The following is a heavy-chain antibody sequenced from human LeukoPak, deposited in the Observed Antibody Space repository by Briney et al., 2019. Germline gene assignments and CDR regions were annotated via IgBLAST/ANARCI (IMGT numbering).Heavy chain of an antibody. D-gene: IGHD2-8*02. V-gene: IGHV4-59*01. J-gene: IGHJ6*02. CDR1: GGSISSNY. Sequence: PSDTPSLTCSVSGGSISSNYWSWIRQPPGKGLEGMGYIYYTGTTHYNPSLEGRVTISLDASKTQFSLRLTSVTAADTAIYYCARDIVLTYGMDVWGQGTTVTVSS. CDR2: IYYTGTT. CDR3: ARDIVLTYGMDV.